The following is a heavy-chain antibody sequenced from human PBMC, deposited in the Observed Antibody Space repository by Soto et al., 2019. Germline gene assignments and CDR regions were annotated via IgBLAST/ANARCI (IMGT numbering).Heavy chain of an antibody. J-gene: IGHJ4*02. V-gene: IGHV1-18*01. CDR3: ARERVEMATQYYFDY. CDR2: ISAYNGNT. CDR1: GYTFASYG. Sequence: GASVKVSCKVSGYTFASYGISWVRQAPGRGLEWMGWISAYNGNTNYAQKLQGRVTMTTDASTSTAYMELSSLRSEDTAVYYCARERVEMATQYYFDYWAQGTLVTVSS. D-gene: IGHD2-15*01.